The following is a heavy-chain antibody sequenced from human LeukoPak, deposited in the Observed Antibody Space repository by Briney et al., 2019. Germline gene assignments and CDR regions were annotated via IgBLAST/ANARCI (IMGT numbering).Heavy chain of an antibody. Sequence: GGSLRLSCIVSGFTFGDYLMHWFRQVPGKGLEWVGFIRSKAYGGTPEYAASVRGRFTISRDDSKTIAHLQMNSLKTEDTAVYYCASGSGWYSPDYWGQGTLVTVSS. V-gene: IGHV3-49*03. CDR2: IRSKAYGGTP. CDR1: GFTFGDYL. D-gene: IGHD6-19*01. J-gene: IGHJ4*02. CDR3: ASGSGWYSPDY.